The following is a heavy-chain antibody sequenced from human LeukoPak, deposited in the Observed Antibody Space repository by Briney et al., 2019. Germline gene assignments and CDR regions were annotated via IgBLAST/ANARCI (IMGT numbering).Heavy chain of an antibody. V-gene: IGHV3-74*01. J-gene: IGHJ4*02. Sequence: GGALRLSCTASGLAFSSFWVHGVRQAPGKGLVWVSRINSDGSSTTYADSVKGRFTISRDNAKDTLYLQMNSLRAEDTAVYYCASLDYWGQGTLVTVSS. CDR1: GLAFSSFW. CDR3: ASLDY. CDR2: INSDGSST.